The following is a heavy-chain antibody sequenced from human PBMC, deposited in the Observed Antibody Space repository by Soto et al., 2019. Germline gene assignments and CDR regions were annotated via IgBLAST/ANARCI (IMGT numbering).Heavy chain of an antibody. CDR1: GYTFTSYD. J-gene: IGHJ5*02. D-gene: IGHD2-2*01. Sequence: QVQLVQSGAEVKKPGASVKVSCKASGYTFTSYDINWVRQATGQGLEWMGWMNPNSGNTGYAQKYQVQVTMTRNTCMSTAYKELISLRSEDSAVYYCASGLRYCISTCCRGWFDPFGQGTLVTFSS. CDR3: ASGLRYCISTCCRGWFDP. CDR2: MNPNSGNT. V-gene: IGHV1-8*01.